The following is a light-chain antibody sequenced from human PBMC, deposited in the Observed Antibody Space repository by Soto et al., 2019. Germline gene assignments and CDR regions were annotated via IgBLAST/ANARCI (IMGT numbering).Light chain of an antibody. Sequence: QSVLKQPPSVSGAPGQRVTISCTGSSSNIGAGYDVHWYQQLPGTAPKVLIYGNINRPSGVPDRFSGSKSGTSVSLAITGLQAEDEAHYYCQSYDSSLSGFYVFGTGTKVTVL. V-gene: IGLV1-40*01. J-gene: IGLJ1*01. CDR3: QSYDSSLSGFYV. CDR1: SSNIGAGYD. CDR2: GNI.